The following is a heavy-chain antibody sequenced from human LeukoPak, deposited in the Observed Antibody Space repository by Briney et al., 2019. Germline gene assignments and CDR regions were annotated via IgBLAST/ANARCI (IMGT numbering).Heavy chain of an antibody. D-gene: IGHD5-24*01. J-gene: IGHJ4*02. CDR2: NCVHSVHT. CDR1: GFCFTNHA. CDR3: AMGDGIGKQRRAYYFEN. Sequence: GGSLRLSCAASGFCFTNHAMSWVRQAPEEGLEWVSTNCVHSVHTLCADAVKGRFTLSRDNSKNTLDLQMNNLRVDDTAIYYCAMGDGIGKQRRAYYFENWGGGTLVTVSS. V-gene: IGHV3-23*01.